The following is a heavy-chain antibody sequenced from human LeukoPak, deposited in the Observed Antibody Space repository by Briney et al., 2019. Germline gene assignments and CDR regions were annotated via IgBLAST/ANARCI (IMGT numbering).Heavy chain of an antibody. Sequence: SETLSLTCAVSGGSFSGYYWSWIRQPPGKGLEWIGEINHSGSTTYNPSLKSRVTISVDTSKNQFSLKLSSVTAADTAVYYCARRGYYYGSGSYYRPPHFDYWGQGTLVTVSS. D-gene: IGHD3-10*01. CDR2: INHSGST. CDR1: GGSFSGYY. J-gene: IGHJ4*02. CDR3: ARRGYYYGSGSYYRPPHFDY. V-gene: IGHV4-34*01.